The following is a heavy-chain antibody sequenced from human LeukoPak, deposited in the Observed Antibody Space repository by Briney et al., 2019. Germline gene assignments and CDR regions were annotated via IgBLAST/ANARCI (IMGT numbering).Heavy chain of an antibody. V-gene: IGHV4-34*01. J-gene: IGHJ4*02. Sequence: SETLSLTCAVYGGSFSGYYWSWIRQPPGKGLEWIGEINHSGSTNYNPSLKSRVTISVDTSKNQFSLKLSSVSAADTAVYYCASDGSGSYWNYWGQGTLVTVSS. CDR2: INHSGST. CDR1: GGSFSGYY. CDR3: ASDGSGSYWNY. D-gene: IGHD3-10*01.